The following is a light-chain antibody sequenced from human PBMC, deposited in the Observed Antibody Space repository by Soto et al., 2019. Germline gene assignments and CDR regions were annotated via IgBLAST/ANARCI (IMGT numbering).Light chain of an antibody. CDR1: QSIYSS. V-gene: IGKV1-39*01. CDR2: AAS. J-gene: IGKJ2*01. CDR3: QQSHSAPYT. Sequence: DIQMTQSPSSLSASVGDRVTITCRASQSIYSSLNWYHQKPGKAPKLLIYAASNLQSGVPSRFSGSGSGTDFTLSISSLQPEDFDCQQSHSAPYTFGQGTKLEI.